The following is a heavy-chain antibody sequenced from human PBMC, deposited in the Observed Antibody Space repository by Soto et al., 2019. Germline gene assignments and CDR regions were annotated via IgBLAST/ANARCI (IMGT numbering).Heavy chain of an antibody. CDR1: GYTFTNHY. CDR2: INPSGGKT. V-gene: IGHV1-46*01. CDR3: ARDEYHYGSGSSYSTLDD. D-gene: IGHD3-10*01. J-gene: IGHJ4*02. Sequence: QVQLEQSGAEVKKPGASVKVSCKASGYTFTNHYIHWVRQGPGQGPEWMGTINPSGGKTDYAQKFEGRVTLTSDTPTSTVYMELRSLRSEDTAIYYCARDEYHYGSGSSYSTLDDWGQGTLVTVSS.